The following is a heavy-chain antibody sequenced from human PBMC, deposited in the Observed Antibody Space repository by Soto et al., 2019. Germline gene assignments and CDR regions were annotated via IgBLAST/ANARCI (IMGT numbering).Heavy chain of an antibody. J-gene: IGHJ6*02. D-gene: IGHD1-26*01. V-gene: IGHV1-18*01. CDR3: ARLDKGIVGAPWPYYYYGMDV. CDR1: GYTFTSYG. Sequence: GASVKVSCKASGYTFTSYGISWVRQAPGQGLEWMGWISAYNGNKNYAQKLQGRVTMTTDTSTSTAYMELRSLRSDDTAVYYCARLDKGIVGAPWPYYYYGMDVWGQGTTVTVSS. CDR2: ISAYNGNK.